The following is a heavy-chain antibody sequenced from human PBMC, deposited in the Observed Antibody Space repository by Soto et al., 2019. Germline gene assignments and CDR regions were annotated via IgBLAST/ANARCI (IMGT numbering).Heavy chain of an antibody. J-gene: IGHJ3*02. CDR2: IIPILGIA. Sequence: SVKVSCTASGGTFSSYTISWVRQAPGQGLEWMGRIIPILGIANYAQKFQGRVTITADKSTSTAYMELSSLRSEDTAVYYCARGIAAAGDAFDIWGQGTMVTVSS. CDR1: GGTFSSYT. D-gene: IGHD6-13*01. CDR3: ARGIAAAGDAFDI. V-gene: IGHV1-69*02.